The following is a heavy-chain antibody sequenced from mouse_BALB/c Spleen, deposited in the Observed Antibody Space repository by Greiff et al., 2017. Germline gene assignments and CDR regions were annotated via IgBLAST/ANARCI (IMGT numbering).Heavy chain of an antibody. CDR3: ARPEGGYDYDVVRDFDV. V-gene: IGHV4-1*02. CDR1: GFDFSSYW. CDR2: INPDSSTI. Sequence: DVKLVESGGGLVQPGGSLNLSCAASGFDFSSYWMSWVRQAPGKGLEWIGEINPDSSTINYTPSLKDKFIISRDNAKNTLYLQMSKVRSEDTALYYCARPEGGYDYDVVRDFDVGGAGTTVTVSS. J-gene: IGHJ1*01. D-gene: IGHD2-4*01.